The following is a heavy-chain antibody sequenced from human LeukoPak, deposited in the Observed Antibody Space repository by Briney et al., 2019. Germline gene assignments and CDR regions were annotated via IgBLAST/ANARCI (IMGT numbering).Heavy chain of an antibody. Sequence: PSETLSLTCTVSGGSISSYYWSWIRQPPGKGLEWIGYIYYSGSTNYNPSLKSRVTISVDTSKNQFSLKLSSVTAADTAVYYCARDRAPYDILTGYYYYGMDVWGQGTTVTVSS. CDR2: IYYSGST. J-gene: IGHJ6*02. D-gene: IGHD3-9*01. CDR3: ARDRAPYDILTGYYYYGMDV. V-gene: IGHV4-59*01. CDR1: GGSISSYY.